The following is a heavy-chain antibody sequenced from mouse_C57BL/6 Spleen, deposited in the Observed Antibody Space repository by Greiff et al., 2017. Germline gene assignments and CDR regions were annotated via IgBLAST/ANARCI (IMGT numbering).Heavy chain of an antibody. V-gene: IGHV1-55*01. CDR3: ARGGGPQDY. J-gene: IGHJ2*01. CDR1: GYTFTSYW. CDR2: IYPGSGST. Sequence: VQLQQPGAELVKPGASVKMSCTASGYTFTSYWITWVKQRPGQGLEWIGDIYPGSGSTNYNEKFKSKATLTVDTSSSTAYMQLSSLTSEDTAVYDCARGGGPQDYWGQGTTLTVSS. D-gene: IGHD6-1*01.